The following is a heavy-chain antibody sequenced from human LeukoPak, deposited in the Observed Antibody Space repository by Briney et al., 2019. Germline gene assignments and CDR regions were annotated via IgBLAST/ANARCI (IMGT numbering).Heavy chain of an antibody. D-gene: IGHD1-7*01. CDR2: MNPNRGNT. CDR1: GYTFTSYD. CDR3: ARGSDLTGTPDYYYYYYMDV. J-gene: IGHJ6*03. V-gene: IGHV1-8*01. Sequence: GASVRVSCNASGYTFTSYDINWVRQATGQGLEWRGWMNPNRGNTGYAQKFQGRVTMTRNTSISTAYMELSSLRSEDTAVYYCARGSDLTGTPDYYYYYYMDVWGKGTTVTVSS.